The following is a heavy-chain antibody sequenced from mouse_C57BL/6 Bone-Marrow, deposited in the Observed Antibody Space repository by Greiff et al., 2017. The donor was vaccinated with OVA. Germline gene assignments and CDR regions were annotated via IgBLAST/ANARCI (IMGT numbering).Heavy chain of an antibody. CDR2: IDPTDSYT. D-gene: IGHD1-1*01. J-gene: IGHJ1*03. CDR3: DRDYYCSSDRDDWYFDV. CDR1: GYTFTSYW. V-gene: IGHV1-50*01. Sequence: QVQLQQPGAELVKPGASVKLSCKASGYTFTSYWMQWVKQRPGQGLEWIGEIDPTDSYTNYNQKFKGKATLTVDRSSSTAYMQLSSLTSEDSAVYYCDRDYYCSSDRDDWYFDVWGTGTTVTVSS.